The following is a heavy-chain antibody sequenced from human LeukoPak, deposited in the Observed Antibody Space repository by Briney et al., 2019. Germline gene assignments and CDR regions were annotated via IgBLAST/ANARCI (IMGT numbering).Heavy chain of an antibody. CDR1: GGSFSSYH. CDR3: ARDGLYTNGYSYFDY. V-gene: IGHV4-4*07. Sequence: NPSETLSLTCTVSGGSFSSYHWSWIRQFVGKGPEWIGRAHSDGTTNYNPSLKSRVTMSIDTSKNQFSLKLNSVTAADTAVYYCARDGLYTNGYSYFDYWGQGTLVTVSS. D-gene: IGHD2-8*01. J-gene: IGHJ4*02. CDR2: AHSDGTT.